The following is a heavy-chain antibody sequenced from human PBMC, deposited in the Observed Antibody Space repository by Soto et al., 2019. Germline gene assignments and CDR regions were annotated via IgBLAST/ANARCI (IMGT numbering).Heavy chain of an antibody. CDR3: ASTRMEFRYCSSTSCYRYYYYGMDV. CDR1: GFTFSSYW. D-gene: IGHD2-2*01. J-gene: IGHJ6*02. CDR2: INSDGSST. V-gene: IGHV3-74*01. Sequence: PGGSLRLSCAASGFTFSSYWMHWVRQAPGKGLVWVSRINSDGSSTSYADSVKGRFTISRDNAKNTLYLQMNSLRAEDTAVYYCASTRMEFRYCSSTSCYRYYYYGMDVWGQGTTVTVSS.